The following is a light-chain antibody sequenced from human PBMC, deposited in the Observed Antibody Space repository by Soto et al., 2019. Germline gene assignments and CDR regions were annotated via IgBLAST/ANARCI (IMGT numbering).Light chain of an antibody. CDR1: QSVSSN. J-gene: IGKJ4*01. CDR3: QQDYTLPLT. V-gene: IGKV3-15*01. Sequence: EIVMTQYPATLSVSPGERTPLACRASQSVSSNLAWYRQNPGQAPRLLIYGASTRATGIPARFSGSGSGTDVTLTISSLQSEDFAVYYCQQDYTLPLTFGGGTKVEIK. CDR2: GAS.